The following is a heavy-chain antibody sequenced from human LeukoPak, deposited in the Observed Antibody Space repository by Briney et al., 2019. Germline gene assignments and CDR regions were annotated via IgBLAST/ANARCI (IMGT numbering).Heavy chain of an antibody. CDR1: GFTFSNYA. Sequence: GGSLRLSCAGSGFTFSNYAMSWVRQAPGRGLEWVSAICKSGGSTYYADSVRGRFTISRDNSKNTLFLQMNSLRAEDTAVYYCARDLIGIAAAGAGIMDVWGKGTTVTVSS. V-gene: IGHV3-23*01. CDR2: ICKSGGST. J-gene: IGHJ6*03. D-gene: IGHD6-13*01. CDR3: ARDLIGIAAAGAGIMDV.